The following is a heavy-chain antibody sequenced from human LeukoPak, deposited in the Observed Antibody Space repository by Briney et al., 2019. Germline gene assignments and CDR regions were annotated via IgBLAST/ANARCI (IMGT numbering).Heavy chain of an antibody. CDR2: IYTSGST. CDR3: ARDGQLNDYYYYYMDV. V-gene: IGHV4-61*02. J-gene: IGHJ6*03. CDR1: GGSISSGSYY. Sequence: SETLSLTCTVAGGSISSGSYYWSWIRQPAGKGLEWFGRIYTSGSTNYNPSLKSRFTISVDTSNNQFSLKLSSVTAADTAVYYCARDGQLNDYYYYYMDVWGKGTTVTVSS. D-gene: IGHD6-6*01.